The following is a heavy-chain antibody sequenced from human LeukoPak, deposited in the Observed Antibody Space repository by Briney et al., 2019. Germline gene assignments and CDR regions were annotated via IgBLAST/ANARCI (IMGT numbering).Heavy chain of an antibody. Sequence: GGSLRLSCAASGFTFTNFWMTWVRQTPGKGLMWVSRIQTDGSTRYAESVKGRFTISRDNAKNTMYLQMNTLSAEDTAIYYCARGLHWNDFNWFDSWGQGTLVTVSS. CDR1: GFTFTNFW. V-gene: IGHV3-74*01. CDR2: IQTDGST. J-gene: IGHJ5*01. D-gene: IGHD1-1*01. CDR3: ARGLHWNDFNWFDS.